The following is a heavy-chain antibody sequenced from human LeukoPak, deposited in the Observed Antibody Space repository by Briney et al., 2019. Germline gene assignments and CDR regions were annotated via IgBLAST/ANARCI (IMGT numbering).Heavy chain of an antibody. CDR2: IRSSAHSYAT. J-gene: IGHJ1*01. Sequence: SGGSLRLSCAASGFTFSRFDMHWVRQASGKGLEWVGRIRSSAHSYATAYAASLKGRFTISRDDSKIPAYLQMNSLKTDDTALLFCTTRTWRGVTWIEYFQHWGQGTLVTVSA. CDR3: TTRTWRGVTWIEYFQH. CDR1: GFTFSRFD. V-gene: IGHV3-73*01. D-gene: IGHD2-8*01.